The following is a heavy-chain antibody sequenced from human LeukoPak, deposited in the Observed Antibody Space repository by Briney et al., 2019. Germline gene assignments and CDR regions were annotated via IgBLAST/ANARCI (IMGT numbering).Heavy chain of an antibody. CDR2: VFYSGTT. J-gene: IGHJ2*01. Sequence: SETLSLTCTVSGGSVSSNNYHWTWLRQPPGMGLQWIGTVFYSGTTYYNPSLKSRATTSVDTSKNQFSLKLSSVTVADMAVYYCARLARSTRDYSWHFDLWGRGTLVTVSS. D-gene: IGHD4-17*01. CDR1: GGSVSSNNYH. V-gene: IGHV4-39*01. CDR3: ARLARSTRDYSWHFDL.